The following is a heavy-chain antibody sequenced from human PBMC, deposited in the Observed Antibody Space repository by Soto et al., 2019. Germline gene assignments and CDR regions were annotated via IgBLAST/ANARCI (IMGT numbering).Heavy chain of an antibody. Sequence: QVQLQESGPGLVKPSETLSLTCTVSGGFVSSASYFWSWIRQPPGKEMELIAYVYYTGTTKYSPSPKSRASISLDTSKNQFSLNLSSVTTADTAIYYCARMRFGEVPYRIDPWGQGILV. J-gene: IGHJ5*02. CDR3: ARMRFGEVPYRIDP. CDR1: GGFVSSASYF. D-gene: IGHD3-3*01. V-gene: IGHV4-61*01. CDR2: VYYTGTT.